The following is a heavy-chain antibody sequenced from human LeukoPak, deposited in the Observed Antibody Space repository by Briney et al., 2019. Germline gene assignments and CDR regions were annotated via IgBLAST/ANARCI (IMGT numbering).Heavy chain of an antibody. CDR2: INHGGRT. V-gene: IGHV4-34*01. CDR1: GGSFRGYY. D-gene: IGHD2-2*02. Sequence: SETLSLTCVVSGGSFRGYYWSWIRQPPGKGLEWIGEINHGGRTNYSPSLKSRVTISVDTSKNQFSLNLSSVTAADTAVYYCARGLELGYCSGASCYIWFDPWGQGTLVTVSS. CDR3: ARGLELGYCSGASCYIWFDP. J-gene: IGHJ5*02.